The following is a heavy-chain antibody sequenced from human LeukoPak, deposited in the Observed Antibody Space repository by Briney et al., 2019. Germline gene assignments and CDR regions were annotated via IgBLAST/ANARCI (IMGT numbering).Heavy chain of an antibody. Sequence: SVKVSCKASGGTFSSYAISWVRQAPGQGLEWMGGIIPIFGTANYAQKFQGRVTITTEESTSTAYMELSSLRSEDTAVYYCAREGYYDSSGYPGEVDPWGQGTLVTVSS. D-gene: IGHD3-22*01. V-gene: IGHV1-69*05. CDR2: IIPIFGTA. J-gene: IGHJ5*02. CDR3: AREGYYDSSGYPGEVDP. CDR1: GGTFSSYA.